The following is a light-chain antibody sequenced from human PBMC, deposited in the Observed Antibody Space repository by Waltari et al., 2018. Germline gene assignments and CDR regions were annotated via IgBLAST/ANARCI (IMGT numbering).Light chain of an antibody. Sequence: EIVLTQSPGTLSLSPGESATLSCRASQSVSSSWLAWYQQKPGQAPRLLIYAASSRVTGIPDRFSGSGSGTDFSLTISRLEPEDFAVYYCQLYDKSRLFGGGTRVEIK. CDR1: QSVSSSW. CDR3: QLYDKSRL. CDR2: AAS. J-gene: IGKJ4*01. V-gene: IGKV3-20*01.